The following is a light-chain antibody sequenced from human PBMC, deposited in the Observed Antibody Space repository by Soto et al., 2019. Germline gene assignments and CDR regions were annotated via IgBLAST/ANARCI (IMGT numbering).Light chain of an antibody. V-gene: IGKV3-15*01. CDR1: QSVNAN. Sequence: EVVMTQSPATLSVSPGERATLSCRASQSVNANLAWYQQKPGQAPSLLIHGASNRANGIPARFSGSWFGTEFILTITSLQYEYFAVYYCQQYNTWLWTFGQGTKVEI. CDR2: GAS. CDR3: QQYNTWLWT. J-gene: IGKJ1*01.